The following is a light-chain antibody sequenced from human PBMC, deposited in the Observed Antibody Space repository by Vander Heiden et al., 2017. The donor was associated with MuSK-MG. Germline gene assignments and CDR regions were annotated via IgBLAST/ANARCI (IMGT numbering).Light chain of an antibody. J-gene: IGKJ2*01. CDR1: QDISNY. V-gene: IGKV1-33*01. CDR3: QQYENFSYT. Sequence: DIQLAQSPSSLSASVGDRVTITCQASQDISNYLNWYQQKPGKAPKLLIYDASNLETGVPSRFSGSGSGTEFTFTISSLQPEDIATYYCQQYENFSYTFGQGTKLEIK. CDR2: DAS.